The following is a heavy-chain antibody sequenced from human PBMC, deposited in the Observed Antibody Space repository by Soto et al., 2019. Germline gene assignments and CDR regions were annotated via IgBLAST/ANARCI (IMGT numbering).Heavy chain of an antibody. CDR2: LIPIFGTA. D-gene: IGHD3-22*01. V-gene: IGHV1-69*01. CDR1: GGTFSSYA. J-gene: IGHJ4*02. Sequence: QVQLVQSGAEVKKPGSSVKVSCKASGGTFSSYAISWVRQAPGQGLEWMRGLIPIFGTANYAQKCQGRVTITADESTRTAYMELSRLRSEDTAVYYCARAKADISGGYSHFDYWGQGTLVTVSS. CDR3: ARAKADISGGYSHFDY.